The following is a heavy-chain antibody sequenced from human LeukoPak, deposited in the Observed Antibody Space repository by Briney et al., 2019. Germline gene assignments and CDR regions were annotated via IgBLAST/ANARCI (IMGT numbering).Heavy chain of an antibody. D-gene: IGHD6-25*01. CDR2: IYSGDTT. V-gene: IGHV3-53*01. CDR3: ARAAWYSSGWQEGYYFDY. CDR1: GFTVDNY. J-gene: IGHJ4*02. Sequence: GGSLRLSCAPSGFTVDNYMNWVRQAPGKGLEWISVIYSGDTTDYADSVKGGFTISRDTSKNTLYLQMNSLRADDTAVYYCARAAWYSSGWQEGYYFDYWGQGTLVTVSS.